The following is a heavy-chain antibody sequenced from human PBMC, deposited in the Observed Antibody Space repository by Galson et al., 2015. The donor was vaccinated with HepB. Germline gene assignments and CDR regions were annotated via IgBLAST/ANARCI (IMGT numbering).Heavy chain of an antibody. J-gene: IGHJ6*02. Sequence: SVKVSCKASGYTFTSYYMHWVRQAPGQGLEWMGIINPSGGSTSYAQKFQGRVTMTRDTSTSTVYMELSGLRSEDTAVYYCARERGSNYYYYGMDVWGQGTAVTVSS. CDR3: ARERGSNYYYYGMDV. CDR1: GYTFTSYY. V-gene: IGHV1-46*01. D-gene: IGHD4-11*01. CDR2: INPSGGST.